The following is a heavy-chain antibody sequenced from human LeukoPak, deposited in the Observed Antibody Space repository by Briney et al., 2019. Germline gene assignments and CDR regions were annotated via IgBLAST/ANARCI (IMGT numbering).Heavy chain of an antibody. CDR1: GFTFSSYA. D-gene: IGHD3-3*01. V-gene: IGHV3-30-3*01. CDR2: ISYDGSNK. J-gene: IGHJ6*02. Sequence: PGGSLRLSCAASGFTFSSYAMHWVRQAPGKGLEWVAVISYDGSNKYYADSVKGRFTISRDNSKNTLYLQMNSLRAEDTAVYYCARDMVRFLEWLTRYYYYGMDVWGQGTTVTVSS. CDR3: ARDMVRFLEWLTRYYYYGMDV.